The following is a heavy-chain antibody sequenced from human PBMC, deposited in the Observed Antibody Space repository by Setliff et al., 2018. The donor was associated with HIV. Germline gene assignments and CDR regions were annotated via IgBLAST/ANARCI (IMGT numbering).Heavy chain of an antibody. J-gene: IGHJ4*02. CDR2: MNPNSGNT. V-gene: IGHV1-8*02. CDR1: GYTFTSYD. Sequence: GASVKVSCKASGYTFTSYDINWVRQATGQGLEWMGWMNPNSGNTGYAQIFQGRVTMTSDTSINTAYMELSRLTSDDTAVYYCARERSLITVRRYFDNWGQGTLVTVSS. D-gene: IGHD1-1*01. CDR3: ARERSLITVRRYFDN.